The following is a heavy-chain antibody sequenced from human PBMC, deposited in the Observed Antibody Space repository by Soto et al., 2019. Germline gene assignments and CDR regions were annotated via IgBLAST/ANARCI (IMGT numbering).Heavy chain of an antibody. Sequence: SQTLSLTCVISGDSVSSNSDAWNWIRQSPSRGLEWLARTYYTSKWYNDYAVSVKSRITINADTSKNQFSLQLNSVTPEDTAVYYCARVSIIGSYSHFDYWGQGTLVTVSS. CDR2: TYYTSKWYN. V-gene: IGHV6-1*01. J-gene: IGHJ4*01. D-gene: IGHD1-26*01. CDR3: ARVSIIGSYSHFDY. CDR1: GDSVSSNSDA.